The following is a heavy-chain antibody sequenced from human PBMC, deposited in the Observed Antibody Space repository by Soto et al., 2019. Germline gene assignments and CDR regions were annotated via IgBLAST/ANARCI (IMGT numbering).Heavy chain of an antibody. V-gene: IGHV6-1*01. J-gene: IGHJ5*02. CDR2: TYYRSKWYN. D-gene: IGHD3-3*01. CDR1: RDSVSSNSAA. CDR3: ARVLRYDFWSGSNWFDP. Sequence: SQALSLTCAISRDSVSSNSAAWHWIRPSPSRGLEWLGRTYYRSKWYNDYAVSVKSRITINPDTSKNQFSLQLISVSPEDTAVYYCARVLRYDFWSGSNWFDPWGQGTLVTVSS.